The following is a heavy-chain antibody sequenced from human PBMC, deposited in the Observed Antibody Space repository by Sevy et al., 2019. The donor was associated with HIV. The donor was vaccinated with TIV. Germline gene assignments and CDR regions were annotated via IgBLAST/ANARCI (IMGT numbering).Heavy chain of an antibody. CDR3: ARATGIAAAGGNWFDP. J-gene: IGHJ5*02. V-gene: IGHV3-21*01. D-gene: IGHD6-13*01. CDR1: GFTFSSYN. Sequence: GGSLRLSCAASGFTFSSYNMNWVRQAPGKGLEWVSSISSSSSYIYYADSVKGRFTISRDNAKNSLYLQMNSLRAEDTAVYYCARATGIAAAGGNWFDPWGQGTLVTVSS. CDR2: ISSSSSYI.